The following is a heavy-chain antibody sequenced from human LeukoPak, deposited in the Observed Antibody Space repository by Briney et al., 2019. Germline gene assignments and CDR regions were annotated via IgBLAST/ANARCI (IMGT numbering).Heavy chain of an antibody. CDR1: GYSISSGYY. CDR3: ARTGVLLWFGELLYYFDY. J-gene: IGHJ4*02. CDR2: IYHSGST. V-gene: IGHV4-38-2*01. Sequence: PSETLSLTCAVSGYSISSGYYWGWLRQPPGKGLEWIGSIYHSGSTYYNPSLKSRVTISVDTSKNQFSLKLSSVTAADTAVYYCARTGVLLWFGELLYYFDYWGQGTLVTVSS. D-gene: IGHD3-10*01.